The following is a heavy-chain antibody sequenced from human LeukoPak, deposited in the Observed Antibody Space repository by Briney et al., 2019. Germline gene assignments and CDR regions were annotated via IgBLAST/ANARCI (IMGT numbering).Heavy chain of an antibody. Sequence: SETLSLTCTASGGSISSYYWSWIRQPAGTALEWIGRSYTSGTITYNPSLKSRVTMSVDTSKNQFSLKLSSVTAADTAVYYCARDSGTTGEVKFDPWGQGTLVTVSS. CDR1: GGSISSYY. V-gene: IGHV4-4*07. J-gene: IGHJ5*02. D-gene: IGHD3-10*01. CDR2: SYTSGTI. CDR3: ARDSGTTGEVKFDP.